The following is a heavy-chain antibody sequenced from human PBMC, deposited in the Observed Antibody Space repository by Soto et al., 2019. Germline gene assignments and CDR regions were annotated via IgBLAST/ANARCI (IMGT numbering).Heavy chain of an antibody. D-gene: IGHD3-10*01. Sequence: GGSLSLSCAASGFTFNSYGMHWVRQAPGKGLEWVAVVSYDGSNEYYADTVKGRFTISRDNSKNTLYLQMNSLRAEDTAVYYCAKDRGFIYYYGLDVWGQGTTVTVSS. CDR1: GFTFNSYG. J-gene: IGHJ6*02. CDR3: AKDRGFIYYYGLDV. V-gene: IGHV3-30*18. CDR2: VSYDGSNE.